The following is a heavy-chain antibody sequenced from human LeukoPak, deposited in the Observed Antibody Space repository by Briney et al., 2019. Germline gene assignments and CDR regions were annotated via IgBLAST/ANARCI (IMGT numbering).Heavy chain of an antibody. D-gene: IGHD2-15*01. J-gene: IGHJ3*02. V-gene: IGHV3-23*01. CDR2: ISGSGGST. Sequence: GGSLRLSCAASGFTFSSYAMSWVRQAPGKGLEWVSAISGSGGSTYYADSVKGRSTISRDNSKNTLYLQMNSLRAEDTAVYYCAKGWSRARYHDAFDIWGQGTMVTVSS. CDR1: GFTFSSYA. CDR3: AKGWSRARYHDAFDI.